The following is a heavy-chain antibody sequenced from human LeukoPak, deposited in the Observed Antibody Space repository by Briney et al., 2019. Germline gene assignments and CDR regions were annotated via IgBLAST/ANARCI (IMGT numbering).Heavy chain of an antibody. V-gene: IGHV3-20*04. D-gene: IGHD2-8*01. Sequence: GGSLRLSCAASGFTFDDYGMSWVRQAPGKGLEWVSGIRNGGSTGYADSVKGRFTISRDNAKNSLYLQMNRLRAEDTALYYCAREMGGYCTNGVCYRGDAFDIWGQGTMVTVSS. CDR2: IRNGGST. CDR1: GFTFDDYG. J-gene: IGHJ3*02. CDR3: AREMGGYCTNGVCYRGDAFDI.